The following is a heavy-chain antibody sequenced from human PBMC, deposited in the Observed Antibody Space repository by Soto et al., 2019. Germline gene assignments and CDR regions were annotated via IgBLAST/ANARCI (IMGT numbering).Heavy chain of an antibody. CDR1: GYTFTSYY. J-gene: IGHJ3*02. CDR3: ARDNCSGGSCSEGDAFDI. D-gene: IGHD2-15*01. V-gene: IGHV1-46*03. CDR2: INPSGGST. Sequence: QVQLVQSGAEVKKPGASVKVSCKASGYTFTSYYMRWVRQAPGQGLEWMGIINPSGGSTSYAQKFQGRVTMTRDTSTSTVYMELSSLRSEDTAVYYCARDNCSGGSCSEGDAFDIWGQGTMVTVSS.